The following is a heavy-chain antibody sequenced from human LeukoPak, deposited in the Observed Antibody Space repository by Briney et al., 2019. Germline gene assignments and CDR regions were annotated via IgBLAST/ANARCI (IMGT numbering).Heavy chain of an antibody. D-gene: IGHD3-9*01. J-gene: IGHJ4*02. CDR3: ARVTGTYFDY. CDR1: GGTFSNHA. V-gene: IGHV1-69*05. Sequence: SVKVSCKTSGGTFSNHAISWVRQAPGQGLEWMGGFIPVFGRAIYAQKFQGRVTITTDESASTAYMELSNLRSEDTAVYYCARVTGTYFDYWGQGTLVTVSS. CDR2: FIPVFGRA.